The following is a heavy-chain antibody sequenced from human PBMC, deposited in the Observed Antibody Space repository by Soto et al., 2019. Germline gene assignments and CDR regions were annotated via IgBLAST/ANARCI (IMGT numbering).Heavy chain of an antibody. CDR1: GFSLSTSGVG. CDR2: INWDDDK. Sequence: QITLKESGPTLVKPTQTLTLTCTFSGFSLSTSGVGVGWIRQPPGKALEWLALINWDDDKRHSPSLKSRLTITRDTSKNQVVLTMTNMDPVDTATYYCAHRDYDSSGYSSIFAYWGQGTLVTVSS. V-gene: IGHV2-5*02. D-gene: IGHD3-22*01. J-gene: IGHJ4*02. CDR3: AHRDYDSSGYSSIFAY.